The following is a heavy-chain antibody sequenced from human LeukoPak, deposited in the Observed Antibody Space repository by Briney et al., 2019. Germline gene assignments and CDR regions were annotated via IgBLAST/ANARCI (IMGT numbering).Heavy chain of an antibody. CDR2: IDNDGTDT. D-gene: IGHD3-9*01. V-gene: IGHV3-74*01. Sequence: GGSLRLSCAASGFSLRRYWMHWVRQAPGTGLMWVSYIDNDGTDTNYADSVRGRFTVSRDNAKNTLYLQMNGLRAEDTAVYYCTRGGFDHNMDVWGKGTTVT. CDR3: TRGGFDHNMDV. J-gene: IGHJ6*03. CDR1: GFSLRRYW.